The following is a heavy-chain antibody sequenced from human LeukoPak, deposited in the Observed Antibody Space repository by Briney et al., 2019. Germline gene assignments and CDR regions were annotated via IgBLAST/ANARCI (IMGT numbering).Heavy chain of an antibody. CDR3: ARSDTTMVRGVITPLGY. J-gene: IGHJ4*02. Sequence: ASVKVSCKASGYTFTGYYMHWARQAPGQGLEWMGWINPNSGGTNYAQKFQGRVTMTRDTSISTAYMELSRLRSDDTAVYYCARSDTTMVRGVITPLGYWGQGTLVTVSS. D-gene: IGHD3-10*01. CDR1: GYTFTGYY. V-gene: IGHV1-2*02. CDR2: INPNSGGT.